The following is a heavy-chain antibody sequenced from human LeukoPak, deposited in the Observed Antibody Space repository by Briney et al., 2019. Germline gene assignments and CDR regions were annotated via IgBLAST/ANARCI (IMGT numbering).Heavy chain of an antibody. CDR3: ARDQYSSSSPWFSFGY. CDR1: GGTFSSYA. CDR2: IIPICGTA. Sequence: SVKVSCKASGGTFSSYAISWVRQAAGQGLECMGGIIPICGTANYAQKFQGRVTITTDESTSTAYMELSSLRSEDTAVYYCARDQYSSSSPWFSFGYWGQGTLVTVSS. J-gene: IGHJ4*02. V-gene: IGHV1-69*05. D-gene: IGHD6-6*01.